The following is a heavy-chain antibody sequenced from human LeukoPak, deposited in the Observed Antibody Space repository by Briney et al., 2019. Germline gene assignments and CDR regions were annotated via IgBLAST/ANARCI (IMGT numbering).Heavy chain of an antibody. J-gene: IGHJ4*02. V-gene: IGHV1-69*06. CDR1: GGTFSNYA. CDR2: LIPLFGTA. D-gene: IGHD6-6*01. Sequence: ASVKVSCKASGGTFSNYATNWVRQAPGQGLEWMGGLIPLFGTAHSAQKFQNKVTITADKSTNIAYMELTSLTSDDTAVYYCASIPWSSSSEFFDYWGQGTLVTVSS. CDR3: ASIPWSSSSEFFDY.